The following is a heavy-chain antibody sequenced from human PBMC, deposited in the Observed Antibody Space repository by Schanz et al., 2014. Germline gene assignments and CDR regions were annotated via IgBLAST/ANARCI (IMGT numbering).Heavy chain of an antibody. CDR1: GYYFGGFG. CDR2: IGANSGGT. D-gene: IGHD3-10*01. J-gene: IGHJ6*02. Sequence: QVQLVQSGTEVKKPGASMKISCKAFGYYFGGFGISWVQQAPRQGFEWMGWIGANSGGTNYAQKFQGRVTMTRDTYISTAYMELSRLKSDDTAVYYCARALFGSGHGDVWGQGTTVSVSS. CDR3: ARALFGSGHGDV. V-gene: IGHV1-2*02.